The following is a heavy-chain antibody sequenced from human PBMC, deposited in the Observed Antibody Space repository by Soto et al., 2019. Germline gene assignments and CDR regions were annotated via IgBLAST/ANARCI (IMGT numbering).Heavy chain of an antibody. CDR3: ARSRHSGSYFFDY. CDR2: IHNTGSP. CDR1: GGSISSGDYY. V-gene: IGHV4-30-4*01. D-gene: IGHD1-26*01. J-gene: IGHJ4*02. Sequence: SETLSLTCTVSGGSISSGDYYWSWIRQPPGKGLEWIAYIHNTGSPYYNLSLKSRLTISIDTSKNQFSLRLSSVTAADTAVYYCARSRHSGSYFFDYWGQGILVTVSS.